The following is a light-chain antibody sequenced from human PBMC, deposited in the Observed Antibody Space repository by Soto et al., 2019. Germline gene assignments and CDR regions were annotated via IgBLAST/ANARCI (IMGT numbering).Light chain of an antibody. J-gene: IGKJ3*01. CDR1: QSLSSY. CDR3: QQRSNWPPFT. CDR2: DAS. Sequence: EIVLTQSPATLSLSPGERATLSCRASQSLSSYLAWYQQKPGQAPRLLIYDASNRATGIPARFSGSGSGTDFTPTISSLEPEDFALYYCQQRSNWPPFTFGPGT. V-gene: IGKV3-11*01.